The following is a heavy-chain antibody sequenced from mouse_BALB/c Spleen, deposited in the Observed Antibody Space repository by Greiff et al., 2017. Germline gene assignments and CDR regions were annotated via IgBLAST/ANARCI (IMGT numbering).Heavy chain of an antibody. CDR3: TRWHGSSYPWFAY. V-gene: IGHV1-15*01. J-gene: IGHJ3*01. D-gene: IGHD1-1*01. Sequence: QVQLQQSGAELVRPGASVTLSCKASGYTFTDYEMHWVKQTPVHGLEWIGAIDPETGGTAYNQKFKGKATLTADKSSRTAYMELRSLTSEDSAVYYCTRWHGSSYPWFAYWGQGTLVTVSA. CDR1: GYTFTDYE. CDR2: IDPETGGT.